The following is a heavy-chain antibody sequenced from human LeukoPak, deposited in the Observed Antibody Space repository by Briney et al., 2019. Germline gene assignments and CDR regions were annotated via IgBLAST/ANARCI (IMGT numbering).Heavy chain of an antibody. D-gene: IGHD3-22*01. CDR3: ARGARVVVNTGGLGY. CDR1: GGTFSSYA. CDR2: IIPIFGTA. V-gene: IGHV1-69*13. J-gene: IGHJ4*02. Sequence: ASVKVSCKASGGTFSSYAISWVRQAPGQGLEWMGGIIPIFGTANYAQKFQGRVTITADESTSTAYMELSSLRSEDTAVYYCARGARVVVNTGGLGYWGQGTLVTVSS.